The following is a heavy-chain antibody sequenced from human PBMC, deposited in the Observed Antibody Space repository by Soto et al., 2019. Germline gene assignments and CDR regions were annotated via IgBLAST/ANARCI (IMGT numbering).Heavy chain of an antibody. D-gene: IGHD3-22*01. CDR1: GYTFTSYY. Sequence: ASVKVSCKASGYTFTSYYMHWVRQAPRQGLEWMGIINPSGGSTSYAQKFQGRVTMTRDTSTSTVYMELSSLRSEDTAVYYCAGDNYYYDSSGYSWFDPWGQGTLVTVSS. CDR2: INPSGGST. V-gene: IGHV1-46*03. CDR3: AGDNYYYDSSGYSWFDP. J-gene: IGHJ5*02.